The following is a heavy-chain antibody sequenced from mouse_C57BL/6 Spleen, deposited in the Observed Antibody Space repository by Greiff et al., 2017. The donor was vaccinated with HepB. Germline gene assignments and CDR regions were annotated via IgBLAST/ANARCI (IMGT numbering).Heavy chain of an antibody. Sequence: QVQLQQPGAELVKPGASVKLSCKASGYTFTSYWMHWVKQRPGQGLEWIGMIHPNSGSTNYNEKFKSKATLTVDKSSSTAYMQLSSLTSEDSAVYYCPTYYGSSLRHFDVWGTGTTVTVSS. CDR3: PTYYGSSLRHFDV. CDR2: IHPNSGST. CDR1: GYTFTSYW. D-gene: IGHD1-1*01. J-gene: IGHJ1*03. V-gene: IGHV1-64*01.